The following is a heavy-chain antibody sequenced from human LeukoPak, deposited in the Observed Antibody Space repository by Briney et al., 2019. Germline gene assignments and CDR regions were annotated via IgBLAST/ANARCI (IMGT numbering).Heavy chain of an antibody. CDR3: ARQVDTSRGAV. D-gene: IGHD2-2*01. CDR1: GGSFSGYY. CDR2: INHSGST. V-gene: IGHV4-34*01. Sequence: SSETLSLTCAVYGGSFSGYYWSWIRQPPGKGLEWIGEINHSGSTNYNPSLKSRVTISVDTSKNQFSLKLSSVTAADTAVYYCARQVDTSRGAVWGKGTTVTVSS. J-gene: IGHJ6*04.